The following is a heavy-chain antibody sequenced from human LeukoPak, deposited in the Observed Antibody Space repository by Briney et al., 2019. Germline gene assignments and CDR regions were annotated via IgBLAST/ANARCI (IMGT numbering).Heavy chain of an antibody. CDR1: GYTLTELS. V-gene: IGHV1-24*01. D-gene: IGHD2-2*01. Sequence: LVASVKVSCKVSGYTLTELSMHWVRQAPGKGLEWMGGFDPEDGETIYAQKFQGRVTMTEDTSTDTAYMELSSLRSEDTAVYYCATASPIVVVPAAILDYYYYGMDVWGQGTTVTVSS. CDR2: FDPEDGET. J-gene: IGHJ6*02. CDR3: ATASPIVVVPAAILDYYYYGMDV.